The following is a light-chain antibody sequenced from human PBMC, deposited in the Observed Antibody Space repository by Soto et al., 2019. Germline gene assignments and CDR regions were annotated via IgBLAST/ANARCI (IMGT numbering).Light chain of an antibody. CDR2: EVS. CDR3: CSYGGSRAV. CDR1: SSDVGSHNL. J-gene: IGLJ7*01. Sequence: QSALTQPASVSGSPGQSITISCTGTSSDVGSHNLVSWYQQHPGQAPKLMIYEVSKRPFGASARSSSSKSGNTASLTISGLQADDEADYYCCSYGGSRAVFGGGTQLTVL. V-gene: IGLV2-23*02.